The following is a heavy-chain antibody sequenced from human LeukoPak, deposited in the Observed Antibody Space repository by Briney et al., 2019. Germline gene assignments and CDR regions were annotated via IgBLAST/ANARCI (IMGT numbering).Heavy chain of an antibody. D-gene: IGHD3-10*01. CDR2: MNPITGNT. V-gene: IGHV1-8*01. J-gene: IGHJ5*02. CDR3: VRDGEGVAISVNYWFDP. Sequence: ASVKVSCRASGFIFTNYDINWVRQAAGQGLEWMGWMNPITGNTGYARQFQGRVTMTRDTSTSTAYMELTSLRSEDTAVYYCVRDGEGVAISVNYWFDPWGQGTLVIVSS. CDR1: GFIFTNYD.